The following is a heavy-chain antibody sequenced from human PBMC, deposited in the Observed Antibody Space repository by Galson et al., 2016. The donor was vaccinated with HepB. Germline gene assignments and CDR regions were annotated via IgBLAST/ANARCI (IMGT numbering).Heavy chain of an antibody. CDR2: IGHDGRNE. Sequence: SLRLSCAASGFIFSQYGMHWVRQAPGKGLESVAVIGHDGRNEYYADSVKGRFTISRDNSKNTLYLQMNSLRAEDTAVYHCAKDPSSGWYKYYHGMDVWGQGTTVTVSS. V-gene: IGHV3-33*06. CDR3: AKDPSSGWYKYYHGMDV. CDR1: GFIFSQYG. J-gene: IGHJ6*02. D-gene: IGHD6-19*01.